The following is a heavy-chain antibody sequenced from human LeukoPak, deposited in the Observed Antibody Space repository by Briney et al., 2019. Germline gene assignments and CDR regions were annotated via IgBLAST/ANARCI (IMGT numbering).Heavy chain of an antibody. J-gene: IGHJ4*02. Sequence: SETLSFTCMVPGASIRISSYYWGWFRHPPGKGLEWMGGIYYSGSTYYNPSLKSRVTTSVDTSKNQFSLKLSSVTAADTAVYYCARGLFYYGSGIPGGYWGQGTLVTVSS. CDR3: ARGLFYYGSGIPGGY. CDR1: GASIRISSYY. CDR2: IYYSGST. D-gene: IGHD3-10*01. V-gene: IGHV4-39*07.